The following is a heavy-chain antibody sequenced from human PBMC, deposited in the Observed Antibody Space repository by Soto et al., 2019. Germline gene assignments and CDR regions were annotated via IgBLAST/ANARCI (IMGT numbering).Heavy chain of an antibody. V-gene: IGHV1-69*13. CDR3: ARDRLGRGYSYGSTLDY. CDR2: IIPIFGTA. J-gene: IGHJ4*02. CDR1: GGTFSSYA. Sequence: GPSVKVSCKASGGTFSSYAISWVRQAPGQGLEWMGGIIPIFGTANYAQKFQGRVTITADESTSTAYMELSSLRSEDTAVYYCARDRLGRGYSYGSTLDYWGQGTLVTVSS. D-gene: IGHD5-18*01.